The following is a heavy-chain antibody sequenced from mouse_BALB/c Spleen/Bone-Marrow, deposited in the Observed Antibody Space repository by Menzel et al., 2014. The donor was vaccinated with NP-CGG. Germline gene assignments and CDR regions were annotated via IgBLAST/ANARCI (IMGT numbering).Heavy chain of an antibody. Sequence: DVKLQESGAELVKPGASVKLSCTASGFNINDTYMHWVKQRPEQGLEWIGRIDPANGNTKYDPKFQGKATITADTSSNTAYLQLSSLTSEDTAVYYCARWEYYAMDYWGQGTSVTVSS. D-gene: IGHD4-1*01. CDR1: GFNINDTY. V-gene: IGHV14-3*02. CDR2: IDPANGNT. J-gene: IGHJ4*01. CDR3: ARWEYYAMDY.